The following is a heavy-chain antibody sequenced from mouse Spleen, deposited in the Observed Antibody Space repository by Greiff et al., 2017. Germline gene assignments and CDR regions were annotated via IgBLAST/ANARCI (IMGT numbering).Heavy chain of an antibody. Sequence: VQVVQSGAELVKPGASVKLSCKASGYTFTSYWMHWVKQRPGQGLEWIGYINPCSGYTKYNQKFKDKATLTEDKSSSTAYMQLSRLTYEDSAVYSRARPYNYGCGDYWGQGTTLTVSS. CDR2: INPCSGYT. CDR3: ARPYNYGCGDY. D-gene: IGHD1-1*01. V-gene: IGHV1-7*01. CDR1: GYTFTSYW. J-gene: IGHJ2*01.